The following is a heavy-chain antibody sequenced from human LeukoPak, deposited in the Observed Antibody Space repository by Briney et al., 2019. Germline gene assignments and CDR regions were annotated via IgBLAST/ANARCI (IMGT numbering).Heavy chain of an antibody. CDR3: ARARYYYDSSGYYYEWYFDY. CDR2: IYYSGST. D-gene: IGHD3-22*01. CDR1: GGSISSGGYY. Sequence: SQTLSLTCTVSGGSISSGGYYWSWIRQHPGKGLEWIGYIYYSGSTYYNPSLKSRVTISVDTSKNQFSLKLSSVTAADTAVYYCARARYYYDSSGYYYEWYFDYWGQGTLVTVSS. J-gene: IGHJ4*02. V-gene: IGHV4-31*03.